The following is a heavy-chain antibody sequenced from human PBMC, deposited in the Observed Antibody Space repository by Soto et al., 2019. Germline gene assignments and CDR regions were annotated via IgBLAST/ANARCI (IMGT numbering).Heavy chain of an antibody. CDR1: GFTFSSYS. Sequence: GGSLRLSCAASGFTFSSYSMNWVRQAPGKGLEWVSSISSSSSYIYYADSVKGRFTISRDNAKNSLYLQMNSLRAEDTAVYYCAREGCSSTRCYENYSYSGMDVWGQGTTVTVS. V-gene: IGHV3-21*01. CDR3: AREGCSSTRCYENYSYSGMDV. D-gene: IGHD2-2*01. CDR2: ISSSSSYI. J-gene: IGHJ6*02.